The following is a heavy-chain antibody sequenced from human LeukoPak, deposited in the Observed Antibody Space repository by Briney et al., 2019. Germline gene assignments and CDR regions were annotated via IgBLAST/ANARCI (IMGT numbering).Heavy chain of an antibody. J-gene: IGHJ4*02. Sequence: GRSLRPSCAASGFTFSSYWMSWVRQAPGKGLEWLANIKKDGSEKYYVDYVKGRFTISRDNDKKSLYLKMHSLRAEDTDVYYCARDQSYDSSGYYFGYWGQGNLVTVSS. CDR3: ARDQSYDSSGYYFGY. D-gene: IGHD3-22*01. V-gene: IGHV3-7*01. CDR1: GFTFSSYW. CDR2: IKKDGSEK.